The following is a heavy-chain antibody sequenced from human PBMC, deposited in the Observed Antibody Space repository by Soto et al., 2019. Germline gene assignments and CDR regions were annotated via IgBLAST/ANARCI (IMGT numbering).Heavy chain of an antibody. D-gene: IGHD3-10*01. Sequence: EVQLVESGGGLVQPGGSLRLSCAASGFTFSSYWMHWVRQAPGKGLVWVSRITSDGSDTTYADSVKGRFTISIDNAKNTLLLQLNSLRAEDTAVYYCARDKVPFYGPGSFAYWGQGTLVTVSS. CDR3: ARDKVPFYGPGSFAY. CDR2: ITSDGSDT. CDR1: GFTFSSYW. V-gene: IGHV3-74*01. J-gene: IGHJ4*02.